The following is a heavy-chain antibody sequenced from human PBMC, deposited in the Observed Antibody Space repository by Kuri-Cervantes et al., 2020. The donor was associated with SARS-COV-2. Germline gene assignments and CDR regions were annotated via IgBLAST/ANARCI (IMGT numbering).Heavy chain of an antibody. D-gene: IGHD4-17*01. J-gene: IGHJ5*02. V-gene: IGHV4-59*01. CDR2: IYYSGST. Sequence: SCTVSGGSISSYYWSWIRQPPGKGLEWIGYIYYSGSTNYNPSLKSRVTISVDTSKNQFSLKLSSVTAADTAVYYCARGGYGDYLSWGQGTLVTVSS. CDR1: GGSISSYY. CDR3: ARGGYGDYLS.